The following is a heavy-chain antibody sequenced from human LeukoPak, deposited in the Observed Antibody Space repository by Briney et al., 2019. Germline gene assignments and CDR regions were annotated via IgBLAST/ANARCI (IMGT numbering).Heavy chain of an antibody. D-gene: IGHD3-3*01. CDR2: IISGGST. Sequence: PSETLSLTCTVSGGSISSYSWSWIRQPPGKGLEWIGYIISGGSTKSNPSLESRVTISVDTSKNQFSLKLSSVTAADTAVYYCARVFSRLRAGGGWFDPWGQGTLATVSS. J-gene: IGHJ5*02. CDR1: GGSISSYS. V-gene: IGHV4-59*01. CDR3: ARVFSRLRAGGGWFDP.